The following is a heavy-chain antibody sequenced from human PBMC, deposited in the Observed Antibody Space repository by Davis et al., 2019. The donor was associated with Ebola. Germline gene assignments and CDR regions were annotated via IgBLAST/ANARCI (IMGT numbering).Heavy chain of an antibody. V-gene: IGHV3-48*02. D-gene: IGHD3-22*01. CDR2: ISTSSTTM. CDR3: ARLLYYYDSSSDY. Sequence: GGSLRLSCAASGFTFSSYAMSWVRQAPGKGLEWVSYISTSSTTMHYADSVKGRFTISRDNAKNSLYLQMNSLRDEDTAVYYCARLLYYYDSSSDYWGQGTLVTVSS. J-gene: IGHJ4*02. CDR1: GFTFSSYA.